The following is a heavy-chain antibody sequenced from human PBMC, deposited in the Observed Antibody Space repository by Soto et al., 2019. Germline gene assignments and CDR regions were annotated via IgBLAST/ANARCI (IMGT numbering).Heavy chain of an antibody. Sequence: GGSLRLSCAASVLTFSRYAMNWVRQAPGKGLEWVSVIGSGGTRYYADSVKGRFTISRDNSKGILYLQMNSLRADDTAVYYCAKDHYTVVVVPPANGMDVWGPGNKVTVYS. CDR2: IGSGGTR. CDR3: AKDHYTVVVVPPANGMDV. V-gene: IGHV3-23*01. D-gene: IGHD2-2*01. CDR1: VLTFSRYA. J-gene: IGHJ6*02.